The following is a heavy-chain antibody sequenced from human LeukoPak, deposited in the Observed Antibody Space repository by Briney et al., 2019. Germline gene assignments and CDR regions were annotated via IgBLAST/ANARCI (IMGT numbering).Heavy chain of an antibody. V-gene: IGHV3-21*01. D-gene: IGHD6-13*01. Sequence: PGGSLRLSCAASGFTFSSYSMNWVRQAPGKGLEWVSSISSSSSYIYYADSVKGRFTISRDNAKNSLYLQMNSLRAEDTAVYYCARDLFGYSSSWYSPFDYWGQGTLVTVSS. CDR3: ARDLFGYSSSWYSPFDY. CDR1: GFTFSSYS. CDR2: ISSSSSYI. J-gene: IGHJ4*02.